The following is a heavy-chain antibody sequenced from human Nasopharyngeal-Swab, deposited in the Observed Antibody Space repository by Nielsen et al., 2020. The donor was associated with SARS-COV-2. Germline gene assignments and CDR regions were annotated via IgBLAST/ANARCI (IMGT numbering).Heavy chain of an antibody. Sequence: WIRQPPGKGLEWIGYIYYSGSTYCNPSLKSRVTISVDTSKNQFSLKLSSVTAADTAVHYCAREAIPYDSSGFDAFDIWGQGAMVTVSS. CDR3: AREAIPYDSSGFDAFDI. CDR2: IYYSGST. V-gene: IGHV4-31*02. D-gene: IGHD3-22*01. J-gene: IGHJ3*02.